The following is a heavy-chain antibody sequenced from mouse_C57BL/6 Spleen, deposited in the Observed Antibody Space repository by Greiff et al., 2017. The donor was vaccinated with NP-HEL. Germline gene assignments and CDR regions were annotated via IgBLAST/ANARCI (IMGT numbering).Heavy chain of an antibody. J-gene: IGHJ2*01. CDR2: ISSGSSTI. V-gene: IGHV5-17*01. Sequence: EVQVVESGGGLVKPGGSLTLSCAASGFTFSDYGMHWVRQAPEKGLEWVAYISSGSSTIYYADTVKGRFTISRDNAKNTLFLQMTSLRSEDTAMYYCAREGYSNYVGYFDDWGQGTTLTVSS. CDR3: AREGYSNYVGYFDD. CDR1: GFTFSDYG. D-gene: IGHD2-5*01.